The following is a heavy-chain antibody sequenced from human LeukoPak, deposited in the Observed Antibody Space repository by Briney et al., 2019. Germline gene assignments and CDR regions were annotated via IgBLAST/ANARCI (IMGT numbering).Heavy chain of an antibody. D-gene: IGHD1/OR15-1a*01. CDR1: GYTFTSYD. CDR2: MRPSSGNT. Sequence: ASVKVSCKASGYTFTSYDIGWVRQATGQGLEWMGWMRPSSGNTGYGQTFQGRVTMTRDTSISTAYMELSSLRSEDKAMYYCVRNKDGFTIWRQGTMVTVSS. J-gene: IGHJ3*02. V-gene: IGHV1-8*01. CDR3: VRNKDGFTI.